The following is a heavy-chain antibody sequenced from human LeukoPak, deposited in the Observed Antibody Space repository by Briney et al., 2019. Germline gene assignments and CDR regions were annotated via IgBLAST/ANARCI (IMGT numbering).Heavy chain of an antibody. CDR3: ARDRHYDILTGYRYGMDV. CDR2: IYYSGST. D-gene: IGHD3-9*01. Sequence: SETLSLTCTVSGGSVSSGSYYWSWIRQPPGKGLEWIGYIYYSGSTYYNPSLKSRVTISVDTSKNQFSLKLSSVTAADTAVYYCARDRHYDILTGYRYGMDVWGQGTTVTVSS. J-gene: IGHJ6*02. CDR1: GGSVSSGSYY. V-gene: IGHV4-30-4*08.